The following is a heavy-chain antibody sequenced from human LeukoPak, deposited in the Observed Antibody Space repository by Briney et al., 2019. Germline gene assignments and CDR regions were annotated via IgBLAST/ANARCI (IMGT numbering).Heavy chain of an antibody. D-gene: IGHD6-13*01. V-gene: IGHV3-7*01. CDR3: ARVGGSWLYQNFDY. CDR1: GFTFSTYW. Sequence: GGSLRLSCAASGFTFSTYWMTWVRQSPGKGLEWVANIKQDGSEKYYVDSVKGRFTISRDNAKNSLYLQMNGLRAEDTALYYCARVGGSWLYQNFDYWGQGTLVTVPS. CDR2: IKQDGSEK. J-gene: IGHJ4*02.